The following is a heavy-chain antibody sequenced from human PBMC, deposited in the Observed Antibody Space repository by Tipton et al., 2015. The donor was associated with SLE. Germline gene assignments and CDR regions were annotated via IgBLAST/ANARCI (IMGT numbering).Heavy chain of an antibody. Sequence: TLSLTCTVSGDSVSSGTYYWSWIRQPAGKGLEWIGHVSPSGSTNSNPSVKSRIIISLDTPKNQFSLKLTSVTAADTAVYYCAIQSGSSYEDWGPGTLVTVSS. D-gene: IGHD1-26*01. V-gene: IGHV4-61*09. CDR2: VSPSGST. CDR1: GDSVSSGTYY. CDR3: AIQSGSSYED. J-gene: IGHJ3*01.